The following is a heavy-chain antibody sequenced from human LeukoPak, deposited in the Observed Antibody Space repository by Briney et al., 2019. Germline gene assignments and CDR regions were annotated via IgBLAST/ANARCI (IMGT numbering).Heavy chain of an antibody. CDR1: SGSIRSYH. Sequence: PSETLSLTCTVSSGSIRSYHWAWIRQPAGKELEWIGRIYTTGDTDYNPSLKSRVTMSDDTSKNQFSLNLRSVTTADTAFYYCARNGYTKSWTHLDYWGQGILVSVSS. V-gene: IGHV4-4*07. CDR2: IYTTGDT. CDR3: ARNGYTKSWTHLDY. D-gene: IGHD3/OR15-3a*01. J-gene: IGHJ4*02.